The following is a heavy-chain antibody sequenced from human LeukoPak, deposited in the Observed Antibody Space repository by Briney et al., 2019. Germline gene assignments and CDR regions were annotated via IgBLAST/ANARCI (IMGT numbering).Heavy chain of an antibody. J-gene: IGHJ4*02. CDR1: GLTLSGSW. D-gene: IGHD2-15*01. V-gene: IGHV3-74*01. Sequence: QPGGSLRLSCAASGLTLSGSWMHWVRQVPGKGLLWVSLIRSDGSSTYADSVKGRFTNSRDTAKNTLYLQMNSPRAEDTAVYYCARDGASGNFDYWGQGTLVTVSS. CDR2: IRSDGSST. CDR3: ARDGASGNFDY.